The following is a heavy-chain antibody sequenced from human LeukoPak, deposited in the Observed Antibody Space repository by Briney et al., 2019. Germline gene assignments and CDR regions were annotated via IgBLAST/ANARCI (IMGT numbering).Heavy chain of an antibody. D-gene: IGHD3-22*01. CDR2: INPSGGST. J-gene: IGHJ5*02. CDR3: ARDLYYYDSSGYYPGA. CDR1: GYTFTSYY. Sequence: ASVKVPCKASGYTFTSYYMHWVRQAPGQGLEWMGIINPSGGSTSYAQKFQGRVTMTRDTSTSTVYMELSSLRSEDTAVYYCARDLYYYDSSGYYPGAWGQGTLVTVSS. V-gene: IGHV1-46*01.